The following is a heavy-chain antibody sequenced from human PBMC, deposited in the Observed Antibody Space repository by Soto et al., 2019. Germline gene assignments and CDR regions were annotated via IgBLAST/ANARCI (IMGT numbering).Heavy chain of an antibody. CDR3: AKDLLDSSSSAYRLFDY. CDR2: ISGSGGTT. J-gene: IGHJ4*02. V-gene: IGHV3-23*01. D-gene: IGHD6-6*01. Sequence: GGSLRLSCVASGFIFSNYAMTWVRQTPGKGLEWVSGISGSGGTTYYADSVKGRFTISRDNSKNTLNLQMNSLRAEDTAVYYCAKDLLDSSSSAYRLFDYWGQGTLVTVSS. CDR1: GFIFSNYA.